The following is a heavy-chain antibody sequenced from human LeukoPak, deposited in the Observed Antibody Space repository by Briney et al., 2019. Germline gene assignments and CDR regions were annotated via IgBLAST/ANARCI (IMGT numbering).Heavy chain of an antibody. CDR3: ARDSGVYIVGAFDY. CDR1: GGSISSSSYY. CDR2: IYYSGST. V-gene: IGHV4-39*07. D-gene: IGHD1-26*01. J-gene: IGHJ4*02. Sequence: ASETLSLTCTVSGGSISSSSYYWGWIRQPPGKGLEWIGSIYYSGSTYYNPSLKSRVTISVDTSKNQFSLKLSSVTAADTAVYYCARDSGVYIVGAFDYWGQGTLVTVSS.